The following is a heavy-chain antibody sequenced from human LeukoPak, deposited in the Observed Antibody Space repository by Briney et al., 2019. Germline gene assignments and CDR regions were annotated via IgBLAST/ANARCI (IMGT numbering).Heavy chain of an antibody. D-gene: IGHD6-13*01. CDR2: ISAYNGNT. CDR1: GYTFTSYG. CDR3: ARSHAEQQLSYYFDY. Sequence: GASVTVSCKASGYTFTSYGISWVRQAPGQGLEWMGWISAYNGNTNYAQKLQGRVTMTTDTSTSTAYMELRSLRSDDTAVYYCARSHAEQQLSYYFDYWGQGTLVTVSS. V-gene: IGHV1-18*01. J-gene: IGHJ4*02.